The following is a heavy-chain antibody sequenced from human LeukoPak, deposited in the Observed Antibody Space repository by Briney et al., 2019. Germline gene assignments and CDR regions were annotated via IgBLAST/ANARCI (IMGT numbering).Heavy chain of an antibody. CDR1: GFTFSNYA. CDR2: VTGSGGST. J-gene: IGHJ4*02. V-gene: IGHV3-23*01. CDR3: AKAEYYDSSGDYYFDY. D-gene: IGHD3-22*01. Sequence: GGSLRLSCAASGFTFSNYAMSWVRQAPGKGLEWVSAVTGSGGSTFYADSVRGRFTISRDNSKNTLYLQMNSLRAEDTAVYYCAKAEYYDSSGDYYFDYWGQGTLVTVSS.